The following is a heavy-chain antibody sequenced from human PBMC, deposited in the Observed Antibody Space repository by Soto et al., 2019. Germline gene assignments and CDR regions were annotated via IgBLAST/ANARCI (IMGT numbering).Heavy chain of an antibody. CDR1: GYSFTSDN. Sequence: QVQLVQSWSEVRKPGASVRVSCEASGYSFTSDNINWVRQAPGQGLEWVGWMNPKNGRSGYGQKFQGRVILTRDTSINTAYMELTNLRSEDTAVYYCARGQDYFDTSGYNDYWARGTLVTVSS. D-gene: IGHD3-22*01. CDR3: ARGQDYFDTSGYNDY. J-gene: IGHJ4*02. CDR2: MNPKNGRS. V-gene: IGHV1-8*01.